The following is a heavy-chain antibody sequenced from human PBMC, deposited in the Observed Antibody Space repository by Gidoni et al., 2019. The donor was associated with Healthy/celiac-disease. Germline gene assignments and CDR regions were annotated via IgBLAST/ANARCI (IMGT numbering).Heavy chain of an antibody. D-gene: IGHD3-3*01. V-gene: IGHV1-69*01. CDR1: GGTFSSYA. CDR2: IIPIFGTA. CDR3: ARDRLYYDFWSGPRVYGMDV. J-gene: IGHJ6*02. Sequence: QVQLVQSGAEVKKPGSSVKVSCKASGGTFSSYAISWVRQAPGQGLEWMGGIIPIFGTANYAQKFQGRVTITADESTSTAYMELSSLRSEDTAVYYCARDRLYYDFWSGPRVYGMDVWGQGTTVTVSS.